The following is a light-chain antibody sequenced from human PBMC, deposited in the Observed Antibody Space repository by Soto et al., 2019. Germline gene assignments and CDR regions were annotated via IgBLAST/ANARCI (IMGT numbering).Light chain of an antibody. V-gene: IGLV3-21*04. Sequence: SYELTQPPSVSVAPGKTARVTCGGNNIGSKSVHWYQQKPGQAPVLVIYYDSDRPSGIPERFSGSNSGNTATLTISRVEAGDAADYYCQVWDSSSDPLYDFGTGTKVTVL. CDR2: YDS. CDR3: QVWDSSSDPLYD. CDR1: NIGSKS. J-gene: IGLJ1*01.